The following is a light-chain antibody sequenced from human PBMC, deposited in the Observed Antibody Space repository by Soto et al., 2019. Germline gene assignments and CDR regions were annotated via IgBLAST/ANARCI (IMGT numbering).Light chain of an antibody. CDR1: SSDVGGYNY. J-gene: IGLJ2*01. V-gene: IGLV2-8*01. CDR2: EVT. Sequence: QSALTQPPSASGSPGQSLTISCTGTSSDVGGYNYVSWYQQHPGKAPKLMMYEVTKRPSGVPDRFSGSKSGNTASLTVSGLQAEDEADYYCSSYAGSKTLFGGGTKLTVL. CDR3: SSYAGSKTL.